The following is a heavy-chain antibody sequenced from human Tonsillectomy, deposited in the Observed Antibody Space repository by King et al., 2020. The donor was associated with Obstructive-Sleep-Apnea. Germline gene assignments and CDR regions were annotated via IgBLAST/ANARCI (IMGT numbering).Heavy chain of an antibody. CDR2: IYYNGGT. D-gene: IGHD1-26*01. J-gene: IGHJ4*02. Sequence: VQLQESGPGLVKPSETLSLTCTVSGGSVSRGSYYWGWIRQPPGKGLEWIGYIYYNGGTHYNPSLKSRVTISVDTSKNQFSLKLSSVTAADTAVYYCASLSGSSPVDYWGQGTLVTVSS. V-gene: IGHV4-61*01. CDR1: GGSVSRGSYY. CDR3: ASLSGSSPVDY.